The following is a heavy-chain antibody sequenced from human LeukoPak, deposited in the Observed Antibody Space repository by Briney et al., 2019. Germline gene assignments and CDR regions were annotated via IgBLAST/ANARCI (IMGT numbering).Heavy chain of an antibody. CDR1: GYNFTGYH. CDR2: IHPGTGDT. CDR3: ARKGAEYSRSPLLNAWFDP. J-gene: IGHJ5*02. Sequence: ASVKVSCKTSGYNFTGYHIHWVRQAPGQGLEWMGGIHPGTGDTRYTRKFQGRVTMTRDTSINTAYLELSGLKSNDTAVYYCARKGAEYSRSPLLNAWFDPWGQGTLITVSS. V-gene: IGHV1-2*02. D-gene: IGHD6-6*01.